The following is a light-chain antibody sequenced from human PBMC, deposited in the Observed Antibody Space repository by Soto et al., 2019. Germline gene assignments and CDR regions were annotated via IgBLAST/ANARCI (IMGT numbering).Light chain of an antibody. CDR2: DVS. CDR1: SSDIGKYNY. CDR3: SSLTTTDTVI. Sequence: QSALTQPASVSGSPGQSITISCTGTSSDIGKYNYVSWYQQQPGKAPKLIISDVSSRPSGISYRISGSKSGNTASLTISRLQPEDEADYYCSSLTTTDTVIFGGGTKLPVL. J-gene: IGLJ2*01. V-gene: IGLV2-14*03.